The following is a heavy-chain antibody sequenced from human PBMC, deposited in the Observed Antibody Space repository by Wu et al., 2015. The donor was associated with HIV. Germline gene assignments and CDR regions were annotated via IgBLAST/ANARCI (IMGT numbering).Heavy chain of an antibody. J-gene: IGHJ6*04. CDR2: VSPYNGNT. V-gene: IGHV1-18*01. CDR3: ARGAVADV. D-gene: IGHD6-19*01. CDR1: GGTFTKNA. Sequence: QVQLVQSEAEVKKPGSSVKVSCKGSGGTFTKNAISWVRQAPGQRLEWMGWVSPYNGNTRYGQKFQGRVTMTTETSSTTAYLELRSLRSDDTAVYYCARGAVADVWGKGTTIIVSS.